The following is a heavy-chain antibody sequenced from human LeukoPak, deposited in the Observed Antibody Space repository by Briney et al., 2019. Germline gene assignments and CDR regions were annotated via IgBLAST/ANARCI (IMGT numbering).Heavy chain of an antibody. CDR3: ARDLSRGGSGSYGGVDY. Sequence: ASVKVSCKASGYTFTSYYMHWVRQAPGQGLERMGIINPSGGSTSYAQKFQGRTTMTRDTSTITVYIELSSLRSEDTAVYYCARDLSRGGSGSYGGVDYWGQGTLVTVSS. V-gene: IGHV1-46*01. CDR2: INPSGGST. J-gene: IGHJ4*02. D-gene: IGHD3-10*01. CDR1: GYTFTSYY.